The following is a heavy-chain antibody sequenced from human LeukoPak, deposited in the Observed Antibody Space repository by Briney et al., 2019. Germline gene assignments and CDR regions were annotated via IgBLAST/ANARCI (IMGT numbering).Heavy chain of an antibody. D-gene: IGHD6-13*01. CDR1: GFTFSSYW. V-gene: IGHV3-74*01. CDR2: INSDGSST. CDR3: ARVELGAAEYYYYYYGMDV. J-gene: IGHJ6*04. Sequence: PGGSLRLSCAASGFTFSSYWMHWARQAPGKGLVWVSRINSDGSSTSYADSVKGRFTISRDNAKNTLYLQMNSLRAEDTAVYYCARVELGAAEYYYYYYGMDVWGKGTTVTVSS.